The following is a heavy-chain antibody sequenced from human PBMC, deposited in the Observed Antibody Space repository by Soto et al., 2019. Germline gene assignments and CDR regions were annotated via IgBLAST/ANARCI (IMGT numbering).Heavy chain of an antibody. J-gene: IGHJ6*02. CDR2: ISGSSDVA. V-gene: IGHV3-23*01. D-gene: IGHD1-26*01. Sequence: VRLLESGGDLVQTGGSLRLSCAASGFSFSTSAMNWVRQAPGKGPEWISLISGSSDVAYYAESVTGRFTSSRDNYKNTPYLQMKRLRVEDTAIYYCAKYSGDFPVYNGLTVWGQGTTVIVSS. CDR3: AKYSGDFPVYNGLTV. CDR1: GFSFSTSA.